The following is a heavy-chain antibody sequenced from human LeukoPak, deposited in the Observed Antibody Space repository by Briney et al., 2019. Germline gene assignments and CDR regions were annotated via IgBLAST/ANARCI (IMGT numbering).Heavy chain of an antibody. CDR3: VNTWGDY. V-gene: IGHV3-74*01. Sequence: GGSLRLSCAVSGFTFSKHWMYWVRQVPGKGLVCVSAIKTDGTITNYADSVKGRFTISQDNAKNPLYLQMNGLRAEDTDIYYCVNTWGDYWAQGPLVP. D-gene: IGHD3-16*01. J-gene: IGHJ4*02. CDR2: IKTDGTIT. CDR1: GFTFSKHW.